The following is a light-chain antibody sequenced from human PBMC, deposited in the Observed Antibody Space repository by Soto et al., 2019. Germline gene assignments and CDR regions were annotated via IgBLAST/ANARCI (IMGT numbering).Light chain of an antibody. V-gene: IGKV3-15*01. Sequence: EIVMTQSPATLSVSPGERVTLSCRASQTVAFNLAWFQQKPGQAPRLLIYGTSTRATGFPARFSGSGSGTDFTLTISSLQSEDFAVYYCQQYNDWPLTFGPGTKVDVK. CDR2: GTS. CDR1: QTVAFN. J-gene: IGKJ3*01. CDR3: QQYNDWPLT.